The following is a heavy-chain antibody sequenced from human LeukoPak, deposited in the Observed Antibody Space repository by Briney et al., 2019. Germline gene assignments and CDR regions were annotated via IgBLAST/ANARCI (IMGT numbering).Heavy chain of an antibody. CDR2: ISYDGSNK. Sequence: GGSLRLSCAASGFTFSSYAMHWVRQAPGKGLEWVAVISYDGSNKYYADSVKGRFTISRDNSKNTLYLQMNSLRAEDTAVYYCAKDRGSYRVFDYWGQGTLVTVSS. J-gene: IGHJ4*02. D-gene: IGHD1-26*01. V-gene: IGHV3-30-3*01. CDR3: AKDRGSYRVFDY. CDR1: GFTFSSYA.